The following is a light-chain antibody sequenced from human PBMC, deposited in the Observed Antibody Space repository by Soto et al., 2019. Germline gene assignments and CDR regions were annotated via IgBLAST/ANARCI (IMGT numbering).Light chain of an antibody. J-gene: IGKJ2*01. CDR3: QQYVSSPMYS. V-gene: IGKV3-20*01. CDR2: GAS. Sequence: EIVLTQSPGTLSLSPGERATLSCRASESVSSSYLAWYQQKPGQAPRILIYGASNRATGIPYSFSGSGSGTDFTLTISRLEPEDFAVYYCQQYVSSPMYSCGQGTKLEIK. CDR1: ESVSSSY.